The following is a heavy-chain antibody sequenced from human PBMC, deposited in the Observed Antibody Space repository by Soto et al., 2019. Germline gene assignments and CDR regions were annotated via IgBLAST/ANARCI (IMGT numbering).Heavy chain of an antibody. CDR3: GRDLTGGSGWYVFDH. V-gene: IGHV3-30-3*01. J-gene: IGHJ4*02. CDR1: GFTFNRYA. Sequence: QVQLVESGGGVVQPGRSLRLSCAASGFTFNRYAMHWVRQTPGKGLEWVAVVSFDGNNKFYADSVKGRFTISRDNSKDTMYLQMNSLRAEDTGVYYCGRDLTGGSGWYVFDHWGQGTLVTVSS. D-gene: IGHD6-19*01. CDR2: VSFDGNNK.